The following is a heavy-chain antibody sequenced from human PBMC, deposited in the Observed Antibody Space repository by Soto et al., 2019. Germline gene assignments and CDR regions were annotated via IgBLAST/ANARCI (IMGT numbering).Heavy chain of an antibody. Sequence: EVQLLESGGGLVQPGGSLRLSCAASGFTFTFSSYVMIWVRQAPGKGLEWVSIISGSGGTTYYADSVKGRFTISRDNAKNSLYLQMNSLRDEDTAVYYCAREDILGTRSFDYWGQGALVTVSS. CDR1: GFTFTFSSYV. CDR3: AREDILGTRSFDY. J-gene: IGHJ4*02. V-gene: IGHV3-23*01. CDR2: ISGSGGTT. D-gene: IGHD1-26*01.